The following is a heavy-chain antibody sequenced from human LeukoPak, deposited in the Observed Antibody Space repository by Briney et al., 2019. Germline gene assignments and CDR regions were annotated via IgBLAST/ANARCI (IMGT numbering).Heavy chain of an antibody. Sequence: ASVKVSCKASGYTFTSYAMNWVRQAPGQGLEWMGLINTNTGNPTYAHGFTGRFVFSLDTSVSTAYLQISSLKAEDTAVYYCARESPYYYDTPQRGTHEDFDYWGQGTLVTVSS. D-gene: IGHD3-22*01. V-gene: IGHV7-4-1*02. J-gene: IGHJ4*02. CDR1: GYTFTSYA. CDR2: INTNTGNP. CDR3: ARESPYYYDTPQRGTHEDFDY.